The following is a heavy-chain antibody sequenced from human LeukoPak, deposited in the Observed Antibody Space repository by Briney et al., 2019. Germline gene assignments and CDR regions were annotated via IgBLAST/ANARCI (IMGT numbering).Heavy chain of an antibody. Sequence: SETLSLTCAVYGGSFSGYYWSWIRQPPGKGLEWIGEINHSGSTNYNPSLKSRVTISVDTSRNQFSLKLSSVTAADTAVYYCATVAGPRYYYYGMDVWGQGTTVTVSS. V-gene: IGHV4-34*01. CDR2: INHSGST. CDR1: GGSFSGYY. CDR3: ATVAGPRYYYYGMDV. J-gene: IGHJ6*02. D-gene: IGHD6-19*01.